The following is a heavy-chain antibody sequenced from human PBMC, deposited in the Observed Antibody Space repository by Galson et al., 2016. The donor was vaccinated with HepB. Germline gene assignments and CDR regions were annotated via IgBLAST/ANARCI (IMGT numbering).Heavy chain of an antibody. Sequence: SLRLSCAASGFTFSSYGMHWVRQAPGRGLEWVAVIWYDGGNKYYADSVKGRFTISRDNSKNTLYLHMNSLRTEDTAVYYCVRGHSTAFYYDGSGYSSGDNWGQGTLVTVSS. J-gene: IGHJ4*02. D-gene: IGHD3-22*01. CDR3: VRGHSTAFYYDGSGYSSGDN. CDR1: GFTFSSYG. V-gene: IGHV3-33*01. CDR2: IWYDGGNK.